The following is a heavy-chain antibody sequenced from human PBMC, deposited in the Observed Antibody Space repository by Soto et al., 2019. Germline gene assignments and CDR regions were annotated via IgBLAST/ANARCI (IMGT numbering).Heavy chain of an antibody. CDR1: GESFSGHI. CDR2: INHSGSA. CDR3: ARGLITGSHYSGGWYYFDS. Sequence: QVQLQQSGAGLLKPSETLSLTCAVYGESFSGHIWTWIRQTPGKGLQWIGQINHSGSASYNPSLKGRVTISVPTSNSQFSLERSSVTAADTAVYYCARGLITGSHYSGGWYYFDSWGQGTQVTVSS. V-gene: IGHV4-34*01. D-gene: IGHD6-19*01. J-gene: IGHJ4*02.